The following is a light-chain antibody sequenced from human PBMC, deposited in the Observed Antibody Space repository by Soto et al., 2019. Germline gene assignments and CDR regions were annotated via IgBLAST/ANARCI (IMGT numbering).Light chain of an antibody. CDR1: QSVRDW. CDR2: GAS. Sequence: DIQMTPSPSTLSASVGDRVTVTCRASQSVRDWVAWYQQQAGRAPRLLIYGASSRATGIPDRFSGSGSGTDFTLTISRLEPEDFAVYYCQQYGSSPRTFGQGTKVDIK. J-gene: IGKJ1*01. V-gene: IGKV1-5*01. CDR3: QQYGSSPRT.